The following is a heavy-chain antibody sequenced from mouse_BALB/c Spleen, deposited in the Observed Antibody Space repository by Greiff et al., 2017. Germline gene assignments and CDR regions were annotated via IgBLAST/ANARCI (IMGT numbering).Heavy chain of an antibody. J-gene: IGHJ4*01. D-gene: IGHD1-2*01. CDR1: GFTFSSYW. CDR3: TTATNAMDY. CDR2: IRLKSDNYAT. V-gene: IGHV6-6*02. Sequence: EVHLVESGGGLVQPGGSMKLSCVASGFTFSSYWMSWVRQSPEKGLEWVAEIRLKSDNYATHYAESVKGKFTISRDDSKSRLYLQMNSLRAEDTGIYYCTTATNAMDYWGQGTSVTVSS.